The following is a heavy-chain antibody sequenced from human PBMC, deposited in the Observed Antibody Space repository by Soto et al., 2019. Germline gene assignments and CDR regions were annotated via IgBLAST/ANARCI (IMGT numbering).Heavy chain of an antibody. V-gene: IGHV4-59*08. Sequence: QVQLQESGPGLVKPSETLSLTCTVSGGSVSNYYWSWIRQPPGKGLEWIGYIYYSGDTNYNPSLKSRVPMSVDTSTHQVSLNLSSVTAADTAVYYCARQPPATAAFDVWGQGTMVTVSS. D-gene: IGHD5-12*01. CDR2: IYYSGDT. CDR1: GGSVSNYY. CDR3: ARQPPATAAFDV. J-gene: IGHJ3*01.